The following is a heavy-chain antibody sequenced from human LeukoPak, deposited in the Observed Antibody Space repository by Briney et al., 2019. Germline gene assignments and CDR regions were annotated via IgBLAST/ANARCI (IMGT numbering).Heavy chain of an antibody. D-gene: IGHD2-15*01. CDR3: AREDGYCSGGNCYSYFDS. J-gene: IGHJ4*02. CDR1: GFIFTNYF. Sequence: GGSPRLSCAASGFIFTNYFMSWVRQAPGKGLEWVAYIKKTGSETYYVDSVKGRFTITRDNTRNSLFLQMYSLRAEDTAVYFCAREDGYCSGGNCYSYFDSWGQGTLVTVSS. V-gene: IGHV3-7*01. CDR2: IKKTGSET.